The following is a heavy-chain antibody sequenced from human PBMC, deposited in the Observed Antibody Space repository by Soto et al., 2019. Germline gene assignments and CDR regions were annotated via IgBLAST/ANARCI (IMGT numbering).Heavy chain of an antibody. D-gene: IGHD4-4*01. CDR2: IYPGDSDT. CDR3: ARKSRDYSNYYYSYYMDV. Sequence: LGESLKISCKGSGYSFTSYWIGWVRQMPGKGLEWMGIIYPGDSDTRYSPSFQGQVTISADKSISTAYLQWSSLKASDTAKYYWARKSRDYSNYYYSYYMDVGGKGTTVTVSS. V-gene: IGHV5-51*01. J-gene: IGHJ6*03. CDR1: GYSFTSYW.